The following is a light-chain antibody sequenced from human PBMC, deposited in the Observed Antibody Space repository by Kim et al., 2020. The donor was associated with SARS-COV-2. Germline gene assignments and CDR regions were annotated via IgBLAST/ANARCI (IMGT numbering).Light chain of an antibody. CDR1: SIDVGGYNY. J-gene: IGLJ3*02. CDR2: DVS. V-gene: IGLV2-14*03. CDR3: SSYTSSSTPLV. Sequence: QSITISCTGTSIDVGGYNYVSWYQQHPGKAPKLMIYDVSNRPSGVSNRFSGSKSGNTASLTISGLQAEDEADYYCSSYTSSSTPLVFGGGTQLTVL.